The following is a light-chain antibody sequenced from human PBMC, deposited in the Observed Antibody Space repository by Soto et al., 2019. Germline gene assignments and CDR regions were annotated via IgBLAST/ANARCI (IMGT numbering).Light chain of an antibody. CDR2: EVT. Sequence: QSALSQPRSVSGSPGQSVTISCTGTSSDVGGYNYVSWYQQYPGKAPKLIIYEVTKRPSEVPDRFSGSKSGNTASLTVSGLQAEDEADYFCCSHAGDNTYVFGTGTKVTVL. J-gene: IGLJ1*01. V-gene: IGLV2-11*01. CDR3: CSHAGDNTYV. CDR1: SSDVGGYNY.